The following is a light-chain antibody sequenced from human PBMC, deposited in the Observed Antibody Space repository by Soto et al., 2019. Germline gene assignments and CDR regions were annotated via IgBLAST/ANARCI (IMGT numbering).Light chain of an antibody. CDR2: AVS. J-gene: IGKJ3*01. CDR1: DDVGGW. CDR3: QQSNRFHFT. Sequence: DTHLTQSPSSVSASVGDRVTMTCRASDDVGGWLAWYQQQPGKAPKLLIFAVSTLHSGVPSRFSGTGSGTEFTLTVSNFQPEDFETYYCQQSNRFHFTFGPGTKVDI. V-gene: IGKV1-12*02.